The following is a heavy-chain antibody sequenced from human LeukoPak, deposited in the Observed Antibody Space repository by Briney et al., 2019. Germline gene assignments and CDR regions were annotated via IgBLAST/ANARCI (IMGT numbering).Heavy chain of an antibody. V-gene: IGHV3-21*01. Sequence: GGSLRLSCAASGFTFSSYSMNWVRQAPGKGLEWVSSISSSSSYIYYADSVKGRFTISRDNAKNSLYLQMNSLRAEDTAVYYCARSQSFITDFHYYYGMDVWGQGTTVTVSS. CDR2: ISSSSSYI. CDR1: GFTFSSYS. D-gene: IGHD3-22*01. CDR3: ARSQSFITDFHYYYGMDV. J-gene: IGHJ6*02.